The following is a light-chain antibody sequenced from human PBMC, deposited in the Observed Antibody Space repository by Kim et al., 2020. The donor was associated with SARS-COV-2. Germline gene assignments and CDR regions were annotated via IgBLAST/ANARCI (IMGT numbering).Light chain of an antibody. V-gene: IGLV4-69*01. CDR2: LNNDGSH. CDR3: QTWSTDIRV. CDR1: SEHSSYA. J-gene: IGLJ3*02. Sequence: QLVLTQSPSASASLGASVKLTCTLSSEHSSYAIAWHQQQSEKGPRYLMKLNNDGSHTKGDGIPDRFSGSSSGAERYLTISSLQSEDEADYYCQTWSTDIRVFGGGTQLTVL.